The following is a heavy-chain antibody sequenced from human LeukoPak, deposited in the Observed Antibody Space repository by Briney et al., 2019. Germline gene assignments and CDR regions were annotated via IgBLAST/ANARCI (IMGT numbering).Heavy chain of an antibody. V-gene: IGHV3-21*01. D-gene: IGHD6-6*01. J-gene: IGHJ4*02. CDR3: ARDVEAARPPDFDY. CDR1: GFTFSSYS. Sequence: PGGPLRLSCAASGFTFSSYSMNWVRQAPGKGLEWVSSISSSSSYIYYADSVKGRFTISRDNAKNSLYLRTNSLRAEDTAVYYCARDVEAARPPDFDYWGQGALVTVSS. CDR2: ISSSSSYI.